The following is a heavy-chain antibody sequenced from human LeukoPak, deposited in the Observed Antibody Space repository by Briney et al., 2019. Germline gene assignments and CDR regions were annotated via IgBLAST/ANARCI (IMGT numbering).Heavy chain of an antibody. CDR1: GFTVSSNY. V-gene: IGHV3-53*05. J-gene: IGHJ4*02. CDR2: IYVDGST. Sequence: GGSLRLSCAASGFTVSSNYMNWVRQAPGKGLEWVSGIYVDGSTYYADSVKGRFTISRDNSRNTLYLQMNSLRPEDTAVYYCARDDCTTTSCYLGYWGQGTLVTVSS. D-gene: IGHD2-2*01. CDR3: ARDDCTTTSCYLGY.